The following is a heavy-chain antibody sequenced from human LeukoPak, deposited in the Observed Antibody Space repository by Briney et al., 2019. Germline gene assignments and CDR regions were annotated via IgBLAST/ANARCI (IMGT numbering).Heavy chain of an antibody. CDR3: GRGGIGAGWKGEIEDFDY. CDR1: GFTFSSYA. CDR2: ISYDGSNK. J-gene: IGHJ4*02. D-gene: IGHD6-13*01. V-gene: IGHV3-30*04. Sequence: GGSLRLSCAASGFTFSSYAMHWVRQAPGKGLEWVAVISYDGSNKYYADSVKGRFTISRDNSKNTLYLQMNSLRAEDTAVYYCGRGGIGAGWKGEIEDFDYWGQGTLVTVFS.